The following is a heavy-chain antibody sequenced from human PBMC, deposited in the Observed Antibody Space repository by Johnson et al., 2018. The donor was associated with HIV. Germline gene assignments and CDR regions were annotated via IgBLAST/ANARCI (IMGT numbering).Heavy chain of an antibody. Sequence: VQLVESGGGLVQPGGSLRLSCVVSGFTFSDYYMSWVRQAPGKGLEWVSYISSSGSTIYYTDSVKGRFTISRDNSKNTLYLQMNSLRAEDTAVYYCAKGRGYDYDALDIWGQGTMVTVS. J-gene: IGHJ3*02. CDR3: AKGRGYDYDALDI. V-gene: IGHV3-11*01. CDR2: ISSSGSTI. CDR1: GFTFSDYY. D-gene: IGHD5-12*01.